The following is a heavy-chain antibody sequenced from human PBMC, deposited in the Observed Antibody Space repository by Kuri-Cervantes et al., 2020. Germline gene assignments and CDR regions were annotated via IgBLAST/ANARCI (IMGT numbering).Heavy chain of an antibody. Sequence: SETLPLTCTVSGGSISPYYWTWIRQPPGKGLEWIGYIFYTGSTNYNASLKSRVTISVDTSKNQFYLKLRSVTAADTAVYYCARVGIGLIRGRYYFDSWGQGTLVTVSS. D-gene: IGHD3-10*01. CDR3: ARVGIGLIRGRYYFDS. V-gene: IGHV4-59*13. CDR2: IFYTGST. J-gene: IGHJ4*02. CDR1: GGSISPYY.